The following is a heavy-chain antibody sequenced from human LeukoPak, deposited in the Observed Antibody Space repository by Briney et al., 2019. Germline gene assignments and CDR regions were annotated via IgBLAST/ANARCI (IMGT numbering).Heavy chain of an antibody. D-gene: IGHD6-19*01. CDR1: GFTFSSYG. CDR3: AREHTPFGSGCTAAY. V-gene: IGHV3-48*01. J-gene: IGHJ4*02. Sequence: GGSLRLSCAASGFTFSSYGMNWVRQAPGKGLEWVSYISPSSSTIYYADPVKGRFTISRDNAKNSLYLQMNSLRAEDTAVYYCAREHTPFGSGCTAAYWGQGTLVTVSS. CDR2: ISPSSSTI.